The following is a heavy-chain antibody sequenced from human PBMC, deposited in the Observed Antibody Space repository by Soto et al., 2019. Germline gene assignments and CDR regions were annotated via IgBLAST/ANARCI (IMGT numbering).Heavy chain of an antibody. J-gene: IGHJ5*02. V-gene: IGHV4-39*01. CDR1: GGSISSSRYY. CDR2: IYYSGST. D-gene: IGHD3-3*01. CDR3: ARNDFWSGYYIHTWFDP. Sequence: PSETLSLTCTVSGGSISSSRYYWGWIRQPPGKGLEWIGSIYYSGSTYDNPSLKSRVTISVDTSKNEFSLMLISVTAADAAVYYCARNDFWSGYYIHTWFDPWGQGTLVTVSS.